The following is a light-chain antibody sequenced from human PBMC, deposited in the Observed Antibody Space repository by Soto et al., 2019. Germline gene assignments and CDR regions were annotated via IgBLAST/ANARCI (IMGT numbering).Light chain of an antibody. Sequence: GDNXXRSXESLLGTNGHNYVDWYLQKPGQSPQXXIYVGSNRASGIPDRFSGRGAGTDFTLKLRSLEAGDAAVPLCEAALRAPPTVGPGTKVDIK. CDR1: ESLLGTNGHNY. CDR2: VGS. J-gene: IGKJ1*01. CDR3: EAALRAPPT. V-gene: IGKV2-28*01.